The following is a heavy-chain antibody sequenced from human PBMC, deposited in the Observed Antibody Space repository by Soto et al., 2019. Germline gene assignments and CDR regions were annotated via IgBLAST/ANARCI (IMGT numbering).Heavy chain of an antibody. CDR3: AKQANRQYYDSSGYPTSY. CDR1: GFTFSSYA. CDR2: ISGSGGST. D-gene: IGHD3-22*01. V-gene: IGHV3-23*01. Sequence: EVQLLESGGGLVQPGGSLRLSCAASGFTFSSYAMSWVRQAPGKGLEWVSAISGSGGSTYYADSVKGRFTISRDNSKNTLYLQMNSLRAEDTAVYYCAKQANRQYYDSSGYPTSYWGQGTLVTVSS. J-gene: IGHJ4*02.